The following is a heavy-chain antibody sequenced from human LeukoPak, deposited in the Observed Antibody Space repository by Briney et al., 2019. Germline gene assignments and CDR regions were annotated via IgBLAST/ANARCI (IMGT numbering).Heavy chain of an antibody. CDR3: ARGNYYDSSGPSFDY. CDR2: ISCSSSYI. V-gene: IGHV3-21*01. CDR1: GFTFSSYS. D-gene: IGHD3-22*01. J-gene: IGHJ4*02. Sequence: GGSLRLSCAASGFTFSSYSMNWVRQAPGKGLEWVSSISCSSSYIYYADSVKGRFTISRDNAKNSLYLQMNSLRAEDTAVYYCARGNYYDSSGPSFDYWGQGTLVTVSS.